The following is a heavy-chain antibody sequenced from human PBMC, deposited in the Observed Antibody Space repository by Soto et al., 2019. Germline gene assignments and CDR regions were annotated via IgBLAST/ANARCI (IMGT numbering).Heavy chain of an antibody. Sequence: GGSLRLSCAASGFTFSGHEMNWVRQALGQGLEWVSYFSVPGSTIYYADSVKGRFTISRDNAKNSLYLQMNSLRVEDTAVYYCVREMSLSGVGGMDVWGQGTTVTVSS. J-gene: IGHJ6*02. V-gene: IGHV3-48*03. CDR2: FSVPGSTI. CDR1: GFTFSGHE. D-gene: IGHD7-27*01. CDR3: VREMSLSGVGGMDV.